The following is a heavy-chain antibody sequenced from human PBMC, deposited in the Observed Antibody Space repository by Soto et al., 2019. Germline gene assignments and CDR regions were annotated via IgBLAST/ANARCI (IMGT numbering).Heavy chain of an antibody. D-gene: IGHD1-1*01. V-gene: IGHV3-53*02. J-gene: IGHJ3*02. CDR3: ARARKWNDLDI. CDR2: IYSGGST. Sequence: DVQLVEIGGGLIQPGGSLRLSCAASGFSVSSDYMNWVRQDPVKGLEWISVIYSGGSTYYADSVRGRFTISRDNSENTLFLQMDSLRVEDTAVYYCARARKWNDLDIWGQGTMVTVSS. CDR1: GFSVSSDY.